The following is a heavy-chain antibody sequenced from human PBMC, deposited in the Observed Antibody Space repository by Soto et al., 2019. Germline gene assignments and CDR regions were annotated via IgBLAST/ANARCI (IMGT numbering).Heavy chain of an antibody. V-gene: IGHV3-74*01. CDR3: ASDLSGRADV. CDR1: GFTFSSYW. D-gene: IGHD3-10*01. J-gene: IGHJ6*02. Sequence: GGSLRLSCAASGFTFSSYWMHWVRQAPGKGLVWVSRMNEDGGTTDYADSVKGRFTIPRDNAKNTLYPQMNSLRVEDTAVYYCASDLSGRADVWGQGTTVTVSS. CDR2: MNEDGGTT.